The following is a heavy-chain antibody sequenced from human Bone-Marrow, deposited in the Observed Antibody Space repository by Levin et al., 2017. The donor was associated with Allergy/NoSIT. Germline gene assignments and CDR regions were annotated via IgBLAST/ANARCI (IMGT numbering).Heavy chain of an antibody. J-gene: IGHJ5*02. Sequence: KTGGSLRLSCAVSGGSISYTDWWSWVRQPPGMGLEFIGEIFHTGDTTYNPSFESRVTLSIDTSRNHFSLRLTSVTAADTAVYSCARHTQRTRGVVDHFTWFAPWGQGTLVIVSS. CDR2: IFHTGDT. CDR1: GGSISYTDW. V-gene: IGHV4-4*01. CDR3: ARHTQRTRGVVDHFTWFAP. D-gene: IGHD3-10*01.